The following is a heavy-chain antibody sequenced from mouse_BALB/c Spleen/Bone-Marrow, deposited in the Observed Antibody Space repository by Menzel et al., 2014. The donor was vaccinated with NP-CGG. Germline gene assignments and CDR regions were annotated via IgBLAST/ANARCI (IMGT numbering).Heavy chain of an antibody. D-gene: IGHD2-2*01. J-gene: IGHJ3*01. Sequence: VQLQQSGAELAKPGASVKMSCKASGYTFTSYWMHWVKQRPGQGLEWIGYINPSTGYTEYNQKFKDKATLTADKSSSTAYMQRSSLTSEDSAVYYCARYHYGYDGFAYWGQGTLVTVSA. V-gene: IGHV1-7*01. CDR1: GYTFTSYW. CDR3: ARYHYGYDGFAY. CDR2: INPSTGYT.